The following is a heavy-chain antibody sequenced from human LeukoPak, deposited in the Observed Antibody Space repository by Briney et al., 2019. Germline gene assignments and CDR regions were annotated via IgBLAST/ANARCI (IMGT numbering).Heavy chain of an antibody. CDR1: GFTFSDYY. CDR2: ISSSNTYT. Sequence: GGSLRLSCAASGFTFSDYYMSWIRQAPGKGLEWVSYISSSNTYTNYAGSVKGRFTISRDDAKNSLYLQMNSLRAEDTAVYYWARSRSYYPADYWGQGTPVTVSS. V-gene: IGHV3-11*03. D-gene: IGHD1-26*01. J-gene: IGHJ4*02. CDR3: ARSRSYYPADY.